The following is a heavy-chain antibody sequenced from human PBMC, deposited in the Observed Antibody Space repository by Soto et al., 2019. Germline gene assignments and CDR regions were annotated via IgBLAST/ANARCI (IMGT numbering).Heavy chain of an antibody. D-gene: IGHD2-21*01. CDR3: ARHSPTHIVYAFDV. V-gene: IGHV5-51*01. CDR1: GNNFTNYW. CDR2: IYPADSST. J-gene: IGHJ3*01. Sequence: EIQLVQSGAVVREAGESLKISCQGSGNNFTNYWIAWVRQMPGKGLEWMGIIYPADSSTKYSPSFQGQVTISADKSISTAYLQWSSLKASDSAMYYCARHSPTHIVYAFDVWGQGTMVTVSS.